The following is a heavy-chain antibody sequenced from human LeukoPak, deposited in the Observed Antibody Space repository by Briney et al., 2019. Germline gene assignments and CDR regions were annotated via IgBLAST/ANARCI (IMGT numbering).Heavy chain of an antibody. J-gene: IGHJ3*02. D-gene: IGHD3-22*01. CDR3: ARVSYYYDRSTYAFDI. V-gene: IGHV3-74*01. CDR2: VSGDGRNT. Sequence: GGSLRLFCAASGFTFSRYWMHWLRQAAGKGLVWVSRVSGDGRNTPYADSVRGRFTLSRDNARNTMYLLMNSLSTEDTAVYYCARVSYYYDRSTYAFDIWGQGTTVIVSS. CDR1: GFTFSRYW.